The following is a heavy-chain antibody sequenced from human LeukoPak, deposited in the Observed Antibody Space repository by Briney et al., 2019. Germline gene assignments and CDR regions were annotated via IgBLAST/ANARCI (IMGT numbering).Heavy chain of an antibody. J-gene: IGHJ6*02. CDR1: GGSISNYY. V-gene: IGHV4-59*12. CDR3: ARGGPYYYDSSGYPYYYYGMDV. Sequence: KASETLSLTCTVSGGSISNYYWSWIRQPPGKGLEWIGYIHCSGSTNYNPSLKSRVTTSVDTSKNQFSLKLSSVTAADTAVYYCARGGPYYYDSSGYPYYYYGMDVWGQGTTVTVSS. D-gene: IGHD3-22*01. CDR2: IHCSGST.